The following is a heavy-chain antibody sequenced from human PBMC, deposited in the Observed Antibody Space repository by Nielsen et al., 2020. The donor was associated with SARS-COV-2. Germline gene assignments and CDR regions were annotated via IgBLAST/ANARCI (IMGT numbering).Heavy chain of an antibody. Sequence: GSLRLSCVASGFTSSNFALHWVRQAPGKGLDWVAVTSYDGSMTFYADSVKGRFTISRDNSKNTLYLQMNGLRAEDTAVYYCARVGASYRNSYGLDVWGQGTTVTVSS. CDR2: TSYDGSMT. J-gene: IGHJ6*02. V-gene: IGHV3-30*03. D-gene: IGHD3-10*01. CDR1: GFTSSNFA. CDR3: ARVGASYRNSYGLDV.